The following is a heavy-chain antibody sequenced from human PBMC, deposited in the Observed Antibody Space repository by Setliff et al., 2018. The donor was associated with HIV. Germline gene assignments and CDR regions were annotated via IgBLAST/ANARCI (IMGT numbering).Heavy chain of an antibody. J-gene: IGHJ4*02. CDR1: GGPIGGY. D-gene: IGHD5-18*01. Sequence: SETLSLTCAVSGGPIGGYWGWIRQPPGRELEWIGYISYTGDTNYNPSLNSRVTMSIDLSNNHLSLKLRSVTTADTAIYYCVGGQKWLAFDSWGQGTLVTVSS. CDR3: VGGQKWLAFDS. CDR2: ISYTGDT. V-gene: IGHV4-59*01.